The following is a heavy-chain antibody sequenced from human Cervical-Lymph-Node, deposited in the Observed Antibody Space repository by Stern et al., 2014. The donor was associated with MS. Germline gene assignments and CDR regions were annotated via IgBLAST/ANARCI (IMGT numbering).Heavy chain of an antibody. CDR2: IRWNSGSR. V-gene: IGHV3-9*01. Sequence: VQLVQSGGGLIQPGRSLRLSCAASGFTFDDYSLHWVRQVPGKGLEWISSIRWNSGSRNYADSVKGRFTISRDNAKKSLYLQMNNLRPEDTALYYCAKGPYPGMVATVYFDSWGQGTQVTVSS. J-gene: IGHJ4*02. D-gene: IGHD5-12*01. CDR1: GFTFDDYS. CDR3: AKGPYPGMVATVYFDS.